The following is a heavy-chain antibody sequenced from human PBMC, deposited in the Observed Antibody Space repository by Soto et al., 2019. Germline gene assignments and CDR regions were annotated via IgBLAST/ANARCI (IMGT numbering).Heavy chain of an antibody. D-gene: IGHD6-13*01. CDR3: ARETPTGSSWWYYFDY. CDR2: IYYSGST. Sequence: PSETLSLTCTVSGGSVSSGSYYWSWIRQPPGKGLEWIGYIYYSGSTNYNPSLKSRVTISVDTSKNQFSLKLSSVTAADTAVYYCARETPTGSSWWYYFDYWGQGTLVTV. J-gene: IGHJ4*02. V-gene: IGHV4-61*01. CDR1: GGSVSSGSYY.